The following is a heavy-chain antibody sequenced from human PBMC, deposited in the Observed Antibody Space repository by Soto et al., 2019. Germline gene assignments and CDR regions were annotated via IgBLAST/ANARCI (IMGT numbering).Heavy chain of an antibody. CDR3: ARGPKRTPISRKVGYFDY. V-gene: IGHV4-34*01. CDR2: INHSGST. J-gene: IGHJ4*02. D-gene: IGHD1-26*01. Sequence: SETLSLTCAVYGGSFSGYYWSWIRQPPGKGLEWIGEINHSGSTNYNPSLKSRVTISVDTSKNQFSLKLSSVTAADTAVYYCARGPKRTPISRKVGYFDYWGQGTLVTVSS. CDR1: GGSFSGYY.